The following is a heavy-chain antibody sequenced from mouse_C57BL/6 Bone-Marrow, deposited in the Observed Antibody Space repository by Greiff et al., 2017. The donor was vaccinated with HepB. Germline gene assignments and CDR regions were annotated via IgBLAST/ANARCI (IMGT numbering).Heavy chain of an antibody. Sequence: EVQLQQSGAELVRPGASVKLSCTASGFNIKDYYMHWVKQRPEQGLEWIGRIGPEDGDTEYAPKFQGKATMTADTSSHAAYLQLSSLTAEATAVYYCTTSYKCDYWGQGTTLTVSS. D-gene: IGHD1-3*01. CDR3: TTSYKCDY. CDR1: GFNIKDYY. J-gene: IGHJ2*01. V-gene: IGHV14-1*01. CDR2: IGPEDGDT.